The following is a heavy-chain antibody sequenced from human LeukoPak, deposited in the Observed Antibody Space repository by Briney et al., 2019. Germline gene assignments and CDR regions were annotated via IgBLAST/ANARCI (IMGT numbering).Heavy chain of an antibody. V-gene: IGHV1-2*02. CDR2: INPNSGGT. J-gene: IGHJ4*02. D-gene: IGHD2-2*02. CDR3: AREPPYCSSTSCYRGGFDY. CDR1: GYTFTGYY. Sequence: GASVKVSCKASGYTFTGYYMHWVRQAPGQGLEWMGWINPNSGGTNYAQKFQGRVTMTRATSISTAYMELSRLRSDDTAVYYCAREPPYCSSTSCYRGGFDYWGQGTLVTVSS.